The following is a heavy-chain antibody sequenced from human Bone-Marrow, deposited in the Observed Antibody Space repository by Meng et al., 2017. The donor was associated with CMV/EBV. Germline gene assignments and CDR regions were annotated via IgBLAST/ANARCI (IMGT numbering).Heavy chain of an antibody. CDR1: GGSFSGYY. CDR3: ARGCCRYCSSTSCYTHYYYYYGMDV. D-gene: IGHD2-2*02. Sequence: SETLSLTCAASGGSFSGYYWSWIRQPPGKGLEWIGEINHSGSTNYNPSLKSRVTISVDTSKNQFSLKLSSVTAADTAVYYCARGCCRYCSSTSCYTHYYYYYGMDVWGQGTTVTFSS. V-gene: IGHV4-34*01. J-gene: IGHJ6*02. CDR2: INHSGST.